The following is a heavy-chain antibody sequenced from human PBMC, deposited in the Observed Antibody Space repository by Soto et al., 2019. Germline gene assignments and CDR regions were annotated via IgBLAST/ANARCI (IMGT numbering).Heavy chain of an antibody. V-gene: IGHV3-7*03. Sequence: GSLRLSCAASEFTFSSYWMSWVRQAPGKGLEWVANIKQDGSERYYVDSVKGRFTISRDNAKNSLFLQMNSLRADDTAVYYCASETSSGTSDYWGQGTLVTVSS. CDR3: ASETSSGTSDY. CDR1: EFTFSSYW. D-gene: IGHD1-26*01. J-gene: IGHJ4*02. CDR2: IKQDGSER.